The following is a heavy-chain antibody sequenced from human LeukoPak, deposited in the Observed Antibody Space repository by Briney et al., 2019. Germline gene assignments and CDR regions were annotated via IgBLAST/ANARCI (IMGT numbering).Heavy chain of an antibody. CDR2: IDSSSSSK. D-gene: IGHD2-21*02. V-gene: IGHV3-21*01. CDR3: LRGDRRDF. J-gene: IGHJ4*02. CDR1: GFTFSSYA. Sequence: GGSLRLSCAASGFTFSSYAMHWVRQAPGKGLEWLSSIDSSSSSKFYAHSVRGRFIISRDNARKSLYLQMNSVTAEDTAVYFCLRGDRRDFWGQGTLLVVSS.